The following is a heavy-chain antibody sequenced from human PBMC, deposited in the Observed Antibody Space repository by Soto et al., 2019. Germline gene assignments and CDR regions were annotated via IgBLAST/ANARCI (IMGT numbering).Heavy chain of an antibody. Sequence: PSQTLSLTCAISGDSVSSDNAAWNWIRQSPSRGLEWLGRTYYRSKKWYNDYAVSVKSRITINPDTSKNQFSLQLNSVTPEDTAVYYCTSDSGYSSGWYPSSWGQGTLVTV. CDR3: TSDSGYSSGWYPSS. CDR1: GDSVSSDNAA. J-gene: IGHJ5*02. CDR2: TYYRSKKWYN. D-gene: IGHD6-19*01. V-gene: IGHV6-1*01.